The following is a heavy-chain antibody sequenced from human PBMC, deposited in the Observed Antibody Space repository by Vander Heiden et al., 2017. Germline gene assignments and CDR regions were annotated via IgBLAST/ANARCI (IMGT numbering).Heavy chain of an antibody. V-gene: IGHV3-48*03. Sequence: EVQLVESGGGLVQPGGSLRLSCAASGFTFSSYEMNWVPQAPGKGLEWVSYISSSGSTIYYADSVKGRFTISRDNAKNSLYLQMNSLRAEDTAVYYCARDYDFWSGKPRWYFDLWGRGTLVTVSS. J-gene: IGHJ2*01. CDR2: ISSSGSTI. CDR1: GFTFSSYE. CDR3: ARDYDFWSGKPRWYFDL. D-gene: IGHD3-3*01.